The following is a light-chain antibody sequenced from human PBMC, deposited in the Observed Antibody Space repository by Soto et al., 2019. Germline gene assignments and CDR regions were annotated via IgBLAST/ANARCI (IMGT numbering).Light chain of an antibody. CDR2: GAT. J-gene: IGKJ1*01. CDR1: QSMSDY. Sequence: DIQMTQSPSSLSASVGDRVTITCRASQSMSDYLSWYQQKPGMAPKLLIYGATTLERGVPSRFSGSGSGTDFSITISSLQPEDFATYHCQQSYNTPWTFCQGTKVAVK. CDR3: QQSYNTPWT. V-gene: IGKV1-39*01.